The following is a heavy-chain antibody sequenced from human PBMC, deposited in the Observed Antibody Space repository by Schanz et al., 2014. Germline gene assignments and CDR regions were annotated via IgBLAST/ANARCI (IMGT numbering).Heavy chain of an antibody. CDR3: ARVQDDILTGSEYYYGMDV. Sequence: QVQLVQSGAEVKKPGSSVKVSCKASGGTFSTYTISWVRQATGQGLEWMGWISPYNGNTNYAQKLQGRVTMTADTSTSTAYMELRSLRSDDTAVYYCARVQDDILTGSEYYYGMDVWGQGTTVTVSS. J-gene: IGHJ6*02. CDR2: ISPYNGNT. CDR1: GGTFSTYT. V-gene: IGHV1-18*01. D-gene: IGHD3-9*01.